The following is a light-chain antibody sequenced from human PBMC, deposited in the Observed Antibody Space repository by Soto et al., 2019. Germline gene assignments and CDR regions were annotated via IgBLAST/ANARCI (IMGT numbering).Light chain of an antibody. V-gene: IGKV1-5*03. CDR2: KAS. J-gene: IGKJ2*01. CDR3: QQYNDSFPYT. Sequence: DIQLTQSPSTLSASIGDRVTITCRASQSISTWLAWYQQKPGTAPNLLLYKASTLEGGVPSRFSGSRSGTEFTLSVSSLQPDDFATYYCQQYNDSFPYTFGQGTKLEIK. CDR1: QSISTW.